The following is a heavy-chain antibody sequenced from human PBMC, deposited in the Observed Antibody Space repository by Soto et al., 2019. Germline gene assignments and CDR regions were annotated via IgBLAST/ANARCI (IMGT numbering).Heavy chain of an antibody. CDR3: ARTRSFTLGFYYDGMDV. V-gene: IGHV5-51*01. Sequence: GESLKISCQGSGYSFASYLICWVRQMPVKDLEWMGIIYPGDSDTRYSPSFQGQVTISADKSLRTAYLQWTSLKASDTALYYCARTRSFTLGFYYDGMDVWGQGTTVTVSS. J-gene: IGHJ6*02. CDR2: IYPGDSDT. D-gene: IGHD6-6*01. CDR1: GYSFASYL.